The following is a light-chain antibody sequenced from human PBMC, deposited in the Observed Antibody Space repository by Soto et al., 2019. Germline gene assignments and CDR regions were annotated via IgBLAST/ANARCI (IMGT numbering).Light chain of an antibody. CDR1: QSVSSY. CDR2: DAS. J-gene: IGKJ3*01. Sequence: EIVLTQSPATLSLSPGESATLSCRASQSVSSYLAWYQQKPGQAPRLLVYDASNRAPGIPARFSGSGSGTDFTLPISNLEPEDFAVYYCQQRSNWPLITFGPGTKVDI. V-gene: IGKV3-11*01. CDR3: QQRSNWPLIT.